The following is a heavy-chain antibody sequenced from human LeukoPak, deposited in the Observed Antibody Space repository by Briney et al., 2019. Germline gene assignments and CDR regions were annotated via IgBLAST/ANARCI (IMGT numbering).Heavy chain of an antibody. CDR2: INHSGST. V-gene: IGHV4-34*01. D-gene: IGHD3-22*01. CDR3: ARGLYYYDSSGYTPFDY. J-gene: IGHJ4*02. CDR1: GGSFGGYY. Sequence: PSETLSLTCAVYGGSFGGYYWSWIRQPPGKGLEWIGEINHSGSTNYNPSLKSRVTISVDTSKNQFSLKLSSVTAADTAVYYCARGLYYYDSSGYTPFDYWGQGTLVTVSS.